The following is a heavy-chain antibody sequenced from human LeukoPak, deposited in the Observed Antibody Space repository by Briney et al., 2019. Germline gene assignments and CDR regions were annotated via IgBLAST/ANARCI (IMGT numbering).Heavy chain of an antibody. CDR1: GYTFTSYG. Sequence: GASVKVSCKASGYTFTSYGISWVRQAPGQGLEWMGIINPSGGSTSYAQKFQGRVTMTRDTSTSTVYMELSSLRSEDTAVYYCARAYCGGDCYHRGIDYWGQGTLVTVSS. CDR3: ARAYCGGDCYHRGIDY. CDR2: INPSGGST. J-gene: IGHJ4*02. V-gene: IGHV1-46*01. D-gene: IGHD2-21*02.